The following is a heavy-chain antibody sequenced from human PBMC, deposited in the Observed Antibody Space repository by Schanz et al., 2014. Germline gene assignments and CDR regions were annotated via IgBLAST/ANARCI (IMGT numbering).Heavy chain of an antibody. CDR2: IIPILGIA. CDR3: ARSNYYDNSDYYNSFDY. Sequence: QVQLVQSGAEVKKPGSSVKVSCKASGGTFSSYSISWVRQAPGQGLEWMGRIIPILGIANYAQKFQGRVTNTADKSTSTAYMDLSRLRPEDTAVYYCARSNYYDNSDYYNSFDYWGQGTLVTGSS. J-gene: IGHJ4*02. CDR1: GGTFSSYS. V-gene: IGHV1-69*02. D-gene: IGHD3-22*01.